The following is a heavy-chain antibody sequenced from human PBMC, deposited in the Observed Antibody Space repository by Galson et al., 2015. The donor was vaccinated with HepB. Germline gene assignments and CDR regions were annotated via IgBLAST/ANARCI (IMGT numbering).Heavy chain of an antibody. J-gene: IGHJ4*02. CDR2: ISGSGGNT. Sequence: SLRLSCAVSGLTFRFSSYSMSWVRQAPGKGLGWVSAISGSGGNTPYADSVEGRFTISRDNSNNTLYLQMSSLGVEDTAVYYCAITVTTGFDYWGQGVLVTVSS. V-gene: IGHV3-23*01. CDR1: GLTFRFSSYS. CDR3: AITVTTGFDY. D-gene: IGHD4-17*01.